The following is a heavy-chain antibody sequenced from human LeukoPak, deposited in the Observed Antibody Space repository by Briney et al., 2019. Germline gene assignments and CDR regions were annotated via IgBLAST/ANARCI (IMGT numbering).Heavy chain of an antibody. CDR2: IYSGGST. CDR1: GFTVSSNY. D-gene: IGHD5-18*01. V-gene: IGHV3-66*01. J-gene: IGHJ6*02. CDR3: ARGSVTTGPFGMDV. Sequence: LPGGSLRLSCAASGFTVSSNYMSWVRQAPGKGLEWVSVIYSGGSTYYADSVKGRFTISRDNSKNTLYLQMNSPRAEDTAVYYCARGSVTTGPFGMDVWGQGTTVTVSS.